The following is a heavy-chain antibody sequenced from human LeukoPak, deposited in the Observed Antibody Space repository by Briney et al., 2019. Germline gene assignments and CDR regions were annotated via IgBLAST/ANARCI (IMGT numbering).Heavy chain of an antibody. J-gene: IGHJ6*03. Sequence: GGTLRLSCAASGFTFSNFGMSWVRQAPGKGLDWVSAISGRGDRITYADSVKGRFDISRDNSKNTLYLQMNSLRAEDTAVYYCANSRYFDWLSYRGYMDVWGKGTTVTVSS. D-gene: IGHD3-9*01. CDR3: ANSRYFDWLSYRGYMDV. CDR1: GFTFSNFG. CDR2: ISGRGDRI. V-gene: IGHV3-23*01.